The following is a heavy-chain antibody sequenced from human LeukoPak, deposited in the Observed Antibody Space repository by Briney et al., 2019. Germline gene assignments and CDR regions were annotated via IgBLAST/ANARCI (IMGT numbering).Heavy chain of an antibody. CDR3: AKDSTDGYNYDY. CDR1: GFTFSSYS. V-gene: IGHV3-30*18. D-gene: IGHD5-24*01. J-gene: IGHJ4*02. CDR2: ISYDGSNK. Sequence: GGSLRLSCAASGFTFSSYSMHWVRQAPGKGLEWVAVISYDGSNKYYADSVKGRFTISKDNSKNTLYLQMNSLRAEDAAVYYCAKDSTDGYNYDYWGQGTLVTVSS.